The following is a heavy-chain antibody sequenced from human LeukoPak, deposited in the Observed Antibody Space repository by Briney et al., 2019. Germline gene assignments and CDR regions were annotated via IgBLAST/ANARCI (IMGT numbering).Heavy chain of an antibody. D-gene: IGHD1-26*01. Sequence: PGGSLRLSCAASGFTFSKYWMSWVRQAPGKGLEWVANIKQDGSEKYYVDSVKGRFTVSRDNDKNSLYLQMNNLTAEDTALYYCARDRGGSDWGQGTLVTVSS. V-gene: IGHV3-7*01. J-gene: IGHJ4*02. CDR3: ARDRGGSD. CDR2: IKQDGSEK. CDR1: GFTFSKYW.